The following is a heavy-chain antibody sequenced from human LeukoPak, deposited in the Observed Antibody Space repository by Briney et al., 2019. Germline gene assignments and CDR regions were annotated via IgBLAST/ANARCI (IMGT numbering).Heavy chain of an antibody. CDR3: VRLRRNSDSSGYFYYYDN. CDR1: GFVFSSYS. V-gene: IGHV3-21*01. J-gene: IGHJ4*02. D-gene: IGHD3-22*01. CDR2: VNTVSSYI. Sequence: PGGSLRLSCADSGFVFSSYSFNWVRQAPGKGLEWVASVNTVSSYIYYADSVRARFTISRDNAKNSVLLQMNSLRAEDMAMYYCVRLRRNSDSSGYFYYYDNWGQGTLVTVSS.